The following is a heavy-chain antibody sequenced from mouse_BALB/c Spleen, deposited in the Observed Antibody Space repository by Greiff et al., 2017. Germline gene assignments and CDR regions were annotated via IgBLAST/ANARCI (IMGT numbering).Heavy chain of an antibody. J-gene: IGHJ4*01. CDR1: GFTFSSYA. D-gene: IGHD1-1*02. Sequence: DVQLVESGGGLVKPGGSLKLSCAASGFTFSSYAMSWVRQTPEKRLEWVASISSGGSTYYPDSVKGRFTISRDNARNILYLQMSSLRSEDTAMYYCARGGNYAMDYWGQGTSVTVSS. CDR3: ARGGNYAMDY. V-gene: IGHV5-6-5*01. CDR2: ISSGGST.